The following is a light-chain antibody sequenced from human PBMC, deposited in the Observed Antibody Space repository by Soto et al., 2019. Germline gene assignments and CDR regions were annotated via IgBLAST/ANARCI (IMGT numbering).Light chain of an antibody. CDR3: QQLHDYPIT. Sequence: AILLTQSPSSLSASVGDRVTITCRASQGIDSSFAWYQEKPGQAPKLLIYAASSLQSGVPSRFRGSGSGTDFTLTISSLKPEDFATYYCQQLHDYPITFGHGTRLEIK. CDR2: AAS. CDR1: QGIDSS. J-gene: IGKJ5*01. V-gene: IGKV1D-13*01.